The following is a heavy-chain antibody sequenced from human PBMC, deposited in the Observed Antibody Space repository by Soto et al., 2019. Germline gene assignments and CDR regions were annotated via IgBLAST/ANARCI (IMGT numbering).Heavy chain of an antibody. V-gene: IGHV4-31*03. D-gene: IGHD6-25*01. Sequence: SETLSLTCTVSGASISSDGYYWGWIRQHPGKGLEYIAYMYYSGSTYYNPSLKSRVTMSVDASKNQFSLKLSSVTAADTAVYYCARAMRHDAFDIWGQGTMVTVSS. CDR3: ARAMRHDAFDI. CDR2: MYYSGST. J-gene: IGHJ3*02. CDR1: GASISSDGYY.